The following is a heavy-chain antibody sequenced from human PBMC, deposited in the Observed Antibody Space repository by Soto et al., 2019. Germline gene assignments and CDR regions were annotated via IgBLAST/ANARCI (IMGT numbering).Heavy chain of an antibody. J-gene: IGHJ4*02. CDR1: GFTFDDYG. Sequence: EVQLVESGGGVVRPGGSLRLSCAASGFTFDDYGMSWVRQAPGKGLEWVSGINWNGGSTGYADSVKGRFTISRDNAKNSLYLQMNSLRAEDTALYYCARGWGPSIVLVPAATIDYWGQGTLVTVSS. CDR2: INWNGGST. D-gene: IGHD2-2*01. CDR3: ARGWGPSIVLVPAATIDY. V-gene: IGHV3-20*04.